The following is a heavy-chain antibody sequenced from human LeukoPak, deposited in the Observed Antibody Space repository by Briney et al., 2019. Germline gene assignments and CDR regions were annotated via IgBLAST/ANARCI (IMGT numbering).Heavy chain of an antibody. V-gene: IGHV3-30*02. CDR1: GFTFSSYG. J-gene: IGHJ3*02. D-gene: IGHD3-3*01. Sequence: PGGSLRLSCAASGFTFSSYGMHWVRQAPGKGLEWVAFIRYDGSNKYYADSVKGRFTISRDNSKNTLYLQMNSLRAEDTAVYYCAKSHAPGWSGRTPSFDIWGQGTMVTVSS. CDR3: AKSHAPGWSGRTPSFDI. CDR2: IRYDGSNK.